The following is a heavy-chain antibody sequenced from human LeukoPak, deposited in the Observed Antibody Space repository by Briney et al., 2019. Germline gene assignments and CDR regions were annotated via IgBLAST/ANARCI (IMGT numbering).Heavy chain of an antibody. CDR2: IYYSGST. V-gene: IGHV4-59*01. CDR1: GGSISSYY. Sequence: SETLSLTCTVSGGSISSYYWSWIRQPPGKGLEWIGYIYYSGSTNYNPSLKSRVTISVDTSKNQFSLKLRSVTAADTAVYYCARDPRRGYSYRVEAYFDYWGQGTLVTVSS. D-gene: IGHD5-18*01. J-gene: IGHJ4*02. CDR3: ARDPRRGYSYRVEAYFDY.